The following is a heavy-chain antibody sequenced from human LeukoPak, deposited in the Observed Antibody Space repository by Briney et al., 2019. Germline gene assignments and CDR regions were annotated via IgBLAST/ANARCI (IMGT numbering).Heavy chain of an antibody. V-gene: IGHV3-23*01. CDR2: ISGSGGST. D-gene: IGHD4-11*01. CDR3: AKGDDYSNYRFDY. J-gene: IGHJ4*02. CDR1: GFTFSSYA. Sequence: GGSLRLSCAASGFTFSSYAMSWVRQAPGKGLEWVSAISGSGGSTYYADSVKGRFTISRDNSKNTLYLQMNSLRAEDSAVYYCAKGDDYSNYRFDYWGQGTLVTVSS.